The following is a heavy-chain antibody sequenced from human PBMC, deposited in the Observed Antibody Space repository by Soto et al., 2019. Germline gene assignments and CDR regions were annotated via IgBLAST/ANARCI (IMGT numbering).Heavy chain of an antibody. J-gene: IGHJ6*03. V-gene: IGHV4-4*02. CDR1: SGSISSSNW. D-gene: IGHD2-15*01. Sequence: QVQLQESGPGLVKPSGTLSLTCAVSSGSISSSNWWSWVRQPPGKGLEWIGEIYHSGSTNYNPSLKRRVTISVDKSKNQFSLKLSSVTAEDKAVYYCARAKDSATPDYYYSYMAVWGKGTTVTVSS. CDR2: IYHSGST. CDR3: ARAKDSATPDYYYSYMAV.